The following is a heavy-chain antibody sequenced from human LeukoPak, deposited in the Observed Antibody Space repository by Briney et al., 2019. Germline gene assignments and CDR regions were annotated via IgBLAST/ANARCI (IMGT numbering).Heavy chain of an antibody. CDR2: IYYSGST. CDR1: GGSISSSY. V-gene: IGHV4-59*01. D-gene: IGHD5-18*01. CDR3: ARGGWSVQLWGNYGMDV. Sequence: SETLSLTCTVSGGSISSSYWSWIRQPPGKGLEWIGYIYYSGSTNYNPSLKSRVTISVDTSKNQFSLKLSSVTAADTAVYYCARGGWSVQLWGNYGMDVWGQGTTVTVSS. J-gene: IGHJ6*02.